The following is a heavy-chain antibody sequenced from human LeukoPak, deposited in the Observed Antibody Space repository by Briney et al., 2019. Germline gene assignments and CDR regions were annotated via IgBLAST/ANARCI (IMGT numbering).Heavy chain of an antibody. Sequence: SETLSLTCAVYGGSFSGYYWSWIRQPAGKGLEWIGRIYTSENTNYNPSLKSRVTMSIDASKNQFSLKLTSVTAADTAVYYCAREAGSGYSRSMDSWGQGTLVTVSS. J-gene: IGHJ4*02. CDR3: AREAGSGYSRSMDS. CDR1: GGSFSGYY. CDR2: IYTSENT. V-gene: IGHV4-4*07. D-gene: IGHD3-22*01.